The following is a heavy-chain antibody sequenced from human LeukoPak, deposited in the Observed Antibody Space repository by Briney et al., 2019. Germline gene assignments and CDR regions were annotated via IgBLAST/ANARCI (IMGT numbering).Heavy chain of an antibody. CDR1: GFTFSSYG. V-gene: IGHV3-30*18. J-gene: IGHJ4*02. D-gene: IGHD2-21*01. CDR3: AKAPVTTCRGAYCYPFDY. CDR2: ISYDGSNK. Sequence: GGSLRLSCAASGFTFSSYGMHWVRQAPGKGLEWVAVISYDGSNKYYADSVKGRFTISRDNSKNTLYLQMNSLRAEDTAVYYCAKAPVTTCRGAYCYPFDYWGQGTLVTVSS.